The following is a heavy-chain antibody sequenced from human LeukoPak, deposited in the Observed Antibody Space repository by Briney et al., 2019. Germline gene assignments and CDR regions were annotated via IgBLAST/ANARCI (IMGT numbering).Heavy chain of an antibody. D-gene: IGHD6-13*01. Sequence: GGSLRLSCAASGFSFSGYSMHWVRQAPGKGLEWVSTLSGSGGGTYYADSVKGRFIISRDNSKNTLYLRMYSLRAEDTAVYYCAIQRMYSSSWYWDYWGRGTLVTVSS. J-gene: IGHJ4*02. V-gene: IGHV3-23*01. CDR1: GFSFSGYS. CDR3: AIQRMYSSSWYWDY. CDR2: LSGSGGGT.